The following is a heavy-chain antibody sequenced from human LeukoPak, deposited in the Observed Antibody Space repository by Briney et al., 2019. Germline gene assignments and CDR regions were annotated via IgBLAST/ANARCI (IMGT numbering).Heavy chain of an antibody. Sequence: GGSLRLSCAASGFTFSSYEMNWVRQAPGKGLEWVSYISSSGDTIYYADSVKGRFTISRDNAKNSLYLQMNSLRAEDTAVYYCTREWELLTYYYYYYMDVWGKGTTVTVSS. CDR2: ISSSGDTI. J-gene: IGHJ6*03. D-gene: IGHD1-26*01. CDR3: TREWELLTYYYYYYMDV. V-gene: IGHV3-48*03. CDR1: GFTFSSYE.